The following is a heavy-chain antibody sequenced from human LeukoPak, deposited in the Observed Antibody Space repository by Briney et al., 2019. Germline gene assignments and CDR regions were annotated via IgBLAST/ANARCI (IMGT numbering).Heavy chain of an antibody. CDR1: GYTFTGYY. V-gene: IGHV1-2*02. J-gene: IGHJ4*02. Sequence: ASVTVSCKASGYTFTGYYMHWVRQAPGQGLEWMGWINPNSGGTNYAQKFQGRVTMTRDTSISTAYMELSRLRSDDTAVYYCARASGYNYTFDYWGQGTLVTVSS. CDR2: INPNSGGT. CDR3: ARASGYNYTFDY. D-gene: IGHD5-24*01.